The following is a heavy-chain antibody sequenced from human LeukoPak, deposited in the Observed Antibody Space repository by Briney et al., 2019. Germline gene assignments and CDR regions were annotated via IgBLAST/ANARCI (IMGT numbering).Heavy chain of an antibody. CDR3: ARHGQWLVLDNWFDP. CDR1: GGSISTSRHY. V-gene: IGHV4-39*01. D-gene: IGHD6-19*01. CDR2: IYYSENTYT. J-gene: IGHJ5*02. Sequence: TSETLSLTCTVSGGSISTSRHYWGWIRRPPGKGPEWIGSIYYSENTYTYYNPSLKSRVTISVDTSKNQFSLKLRSVTAADTAVYYCARHGQWLVLDNWFDPWGQGTLVTVSS.